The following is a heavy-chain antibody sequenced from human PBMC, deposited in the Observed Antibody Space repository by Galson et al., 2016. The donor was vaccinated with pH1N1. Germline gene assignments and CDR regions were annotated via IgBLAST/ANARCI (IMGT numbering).Heavy chain of an antibody. Sequence: QSGAEVKKPGESLKISCKGSGYSFTRYWIGWVRQMPGKGLEWMGIIFPGYSDTRYSPSFQGQVTISADKSISTAYLQWSSLKASDTAMYYCARHSGDGYRYGSERYFDYWGQGTLVTVSS. CDR3: ARHSGDGYRYGSERYFDY. CDR1: GYSFTRYW. CDR2: IFPGYSDT. V-gene: IGHV5-51*01. J-gene: IGHJ4*02. D-gene: IGHD5-18*01.